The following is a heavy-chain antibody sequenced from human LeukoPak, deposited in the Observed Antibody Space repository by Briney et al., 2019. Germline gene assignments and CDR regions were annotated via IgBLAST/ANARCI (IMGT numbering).Heavy chain of an antibody. CDR1: GGSISSYY. V-gene: IGHV4-59*08. CDR3: ARHALPRGYSGYDSGWDFDY. D-gene: IGHD5-12*01. CDR2: IYYSGST. J-gene: IGHJ4*02. Sequence: PPETLSLTCTVSGGSISSYYWSWIRQPPGKRLEWIGYIYYSGSTNYNPSLKSRVTISVDTSKNQFSLKLSSVTAADTAVYYCARHALPRGYSGYDSGWDFDYWGQGTLVTVSS.